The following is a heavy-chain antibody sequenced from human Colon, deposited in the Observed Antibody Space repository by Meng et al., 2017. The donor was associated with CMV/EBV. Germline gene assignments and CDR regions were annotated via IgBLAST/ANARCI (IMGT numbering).Heavy chain of an antibody. J-gene: IGHJ4*02. CDR1: GFTFSSYW. CDR2: INPAGSER. Sequence: GESLKISCAASGFTFSSYWVSWIRQAPGKGLEWVATINPAGSERYYVDSVRGRFTIFRDNAESSLYLQMNSLRAEDTAVYYCTRDLNGDSLYWGQGTLVTVS. CDR3: TRDLNGDSLY. D-gene: IGHD5-18*01. V-gene: IGHV3-7*01.